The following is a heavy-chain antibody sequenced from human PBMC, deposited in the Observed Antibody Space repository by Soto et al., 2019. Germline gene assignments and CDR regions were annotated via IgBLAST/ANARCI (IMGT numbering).Heavy chain of an antibody. Sequence: EVQLLESGGGLVQPGGSLRLSCAASGFTFSSYAMSWVRQAPGKGLEWVSAISGSGGSTYYADSVKGRFTISGDNSKNTRYLQMNSLRAEDTAVYYCAKAGYSSPTGWFDPWGQGTLVTVSS. CDR1: GFTFSSYA. CDR3: AKAGYSSPTGWFDP. V-gene: IGHV3-23*01. J-gene: IGHJ5*02. D-gene: IGHD6-13*01. CDR2: ISGSGGST.